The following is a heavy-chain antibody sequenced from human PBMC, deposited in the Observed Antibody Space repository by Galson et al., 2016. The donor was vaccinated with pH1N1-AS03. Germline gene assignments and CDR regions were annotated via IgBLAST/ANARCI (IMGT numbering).Heavy chain of an antibody. Sequence: ETLSLTCTVSGGSISRTSYYWGWIRQPPGKGQEWIGSIYYSGSTYYNPSLKSRVTISVDTSKNQFSLKLSSVTAADTAVYYCARLEVAGTGGDYWGQGTLVTVSS. D-gene: IGHD6-19*01. CDR1: GGSISRTSYY. CDR2: IYYSGST. CDR3: ARLEVAGTGGDY. V-gene: IGHV4-39*01. J-gene: IGHJ4*02.